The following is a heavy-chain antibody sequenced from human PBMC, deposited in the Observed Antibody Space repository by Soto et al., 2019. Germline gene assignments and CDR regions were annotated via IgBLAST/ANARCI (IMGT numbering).Heavy chain of an antibody. CDR1: GYTFTSYD. V-gene: IGHV1-8*02. Sequence: QVQLVQSGAVVRKPGASVKVSCTASGYTFTSYDLNWVRQTTGQGLEWMGWMNPNTGSTGFAQKFQGRLTMTRYTSKNTAYMGLSSLTSEDTALYYCARASHTSSVYYFYYCMDVWGQGTAVTVSS. J-gene: IGHJ6*02. D-gene: IGHD6-6*01. CDR2: MNPNTGST. CDR3: ARASHTSSVYYFYYCMDV.